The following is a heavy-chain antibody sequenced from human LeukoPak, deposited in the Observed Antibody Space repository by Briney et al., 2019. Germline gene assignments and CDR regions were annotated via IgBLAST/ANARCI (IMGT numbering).Heavy chain of an antibody. CDR2: ISSSSSYI. CDR3: AKESYDFWSGYYPLYYYMDV. J-gene: IGHJ6*03. V-gene: IGHV3-21*01. D-gene: IGHD3-3*01. Sequence: GGSLRLSCAASGFTFSSYSMNWVRQAPGKGLEWVSSISSSSSYIYYADSVKGRFTISRDNAKNSLYLQMNSLRAEDTAVYYCAKESYDFWSGYYPLYYYMDVWGKGTTVTVSS. CDR1: GFTFSSYS.